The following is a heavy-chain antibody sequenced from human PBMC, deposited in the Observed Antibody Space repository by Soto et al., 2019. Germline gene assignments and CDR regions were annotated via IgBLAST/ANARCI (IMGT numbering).Heavy chain of an antibody. V-gene: IGHV3-23*01. D-gene: IGHD2-15*01. CDR3: AKEIPDPVVAAQNWFDP. Sequence: PGGSLRLSCAASGFTFSSYAMSWVRQAPGKGLEWVSAISGSGGSTYYADSVKGRFTISRDNSKNTLYLQMNSLRAEDTAVYYCAKEIPDPVVAAQNWFDPWGQGTLVTVSS. CDR1: GFTFSSYA. J-gene: IGHJ5*02. CDR2: ISGSGGST.